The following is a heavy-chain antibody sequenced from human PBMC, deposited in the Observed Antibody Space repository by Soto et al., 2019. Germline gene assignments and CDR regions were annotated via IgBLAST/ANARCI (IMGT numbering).Heavy chain of an antibody. D-gene: IGHD4-17*01. CDR3: AREVDYGGNRMDY. Sequence: TXYRTCTFSGGSISSYYWSGIRQPAVKGLEWIGRIYTSGSTNYNPSLKSRVTMSVDTSKNQFSLKLSSVTAADTAVYYCAREVDYGGNRMDYWGQGTLVTVSS. CDR1: GGSISSYY. CDR2: IYTSGST. J-gene: IGHJ4*02. V-gene: IGHV4-4*07.